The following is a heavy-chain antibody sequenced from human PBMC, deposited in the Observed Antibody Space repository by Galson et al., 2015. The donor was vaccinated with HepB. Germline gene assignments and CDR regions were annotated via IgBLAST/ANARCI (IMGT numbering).Heavy chain of an antibody. J-gene: IGHJ4*02. CDR3: AKKGGDVGAGFPTGGDS. V-gene: IGHV3-23*01. CDR2: ISGSGGAP. Sequence: SLRLSCAASGFTFTNYAMSWVRQAPGKGLEWVSGISGSGGAPHYADAGKCRLTISRHSSKNTLFLHMNNMRPQDTAVYHCAKKGGDVGAGFPTGGDSWGQGTLVTVSS. CDR1: GFTFTNYA. D-gene: IGHD1-14*01.